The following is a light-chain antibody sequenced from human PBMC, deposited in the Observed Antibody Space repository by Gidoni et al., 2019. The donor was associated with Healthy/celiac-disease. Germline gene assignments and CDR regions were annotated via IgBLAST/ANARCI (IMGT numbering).Light chain of an antibody. J-gene: IGKJ4*01. Sequence: DIQMTQSPSSLSASVGDRVTITCRASQSISSYLNWYQQKPGKAPKLLIYAAASLQSGVLSWFRGSGSGIDCSLTISSLQPVFFATYYCQHIYSTPLTFGGGTKVEIK. V-gene: IGKV1-39*01. CDR3: QHIYSTPLT. CDR1: QSISSY. CDR2: AAA.